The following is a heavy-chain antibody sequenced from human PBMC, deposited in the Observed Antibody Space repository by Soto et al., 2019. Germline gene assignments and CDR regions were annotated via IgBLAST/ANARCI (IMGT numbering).Heavy chain of an antibody. CDR1: GASMSGYY. CDR3: ARGPSYFHDRSDP. CDR2: VHFTGST. V-gene: IGHV4-59*01. D-gene: IGHD3-22*01. Sequence: PSETLSLTCTVSGASMSGYYWTWIRQSPGKGLEWIGCVHFTGSTNYNPSLKSRVNISLDTSKNQFSLNLKSVTAADTAVYYCARGPSYFHDRSDPSGQGTLVTVSS. J-gene: IGHJ5*02.